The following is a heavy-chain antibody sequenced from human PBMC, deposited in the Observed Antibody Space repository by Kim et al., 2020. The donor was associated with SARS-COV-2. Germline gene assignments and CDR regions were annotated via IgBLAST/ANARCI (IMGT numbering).Heavy chain of an antibody. D-gene: IGHD2-2*01. CDR3: AFSSWDEYFQH. CDR2: IYYSGST. J-gene: IGHJ1*01. V-gene: IGHV4-59*01. CDR1: GGSITSDY. Sequence: SETLSLTCTVSGGSITSDYWSWIRQPPGKGLEWIAYIYYSGSTNYNPSLQSRVTISRDTSKNQFSLKLSSVTAADSGVYYCAFSSWDEYFQHWGQGTLVTVSS.